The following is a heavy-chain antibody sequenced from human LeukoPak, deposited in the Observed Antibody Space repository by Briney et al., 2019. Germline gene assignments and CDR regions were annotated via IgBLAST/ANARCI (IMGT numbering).Heavy chain of an antibody. D-gene: IGHD2-2*01. CDR1: GYTFTSYG. CDR3: ARDPKRYCSSTSCSYWDY. Sequence: ASVKVSCKASGYTFTSYGISWVRQAPGQGLEWMGWISAYNGNTNYAQKLQGRVTMTTDTSTSTAYMELRSLRSDDTVVYYCARDPKRYCSSTSCSYWDYWGQGTLVTVSS. CDR2: ISAYNGNT. J-gene: IGHJ4*02. V-gene: IGHV1-18*01.